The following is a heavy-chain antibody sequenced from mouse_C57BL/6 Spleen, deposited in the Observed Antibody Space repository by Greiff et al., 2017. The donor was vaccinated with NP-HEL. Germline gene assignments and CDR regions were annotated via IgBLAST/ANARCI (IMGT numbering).Heavy chain of an antibody. Sequence: EVQLQQSGPELVKPGASVKIPCKASGYTFTDYNMDWVKQSHGKSLEWIGDINPNNGGTIYNQKFKGKATLTVDKSSSTAYMELRSLTSEDTAVYYCARSPDYYGSSYHGYFDVWGTGTTVTVSS. D-gene: IGHD1-1*01. CDR1: GYTFTDYN. CDR2: INPNNGGT. CDR3: ARSPDYYGSSYHGYFDV. V-gene: IGHV1-18*01. J-gene: IGHJ1*03.